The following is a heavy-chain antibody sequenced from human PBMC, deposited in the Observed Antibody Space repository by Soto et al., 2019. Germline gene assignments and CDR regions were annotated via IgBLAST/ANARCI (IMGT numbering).Heavy chain of an antibody. J-gene: IGHJ6*02. Sequence: PGGSLRLSCAASGFTFSSYEMNWVRQAPGKGLEWVSYISSSGSTIYYADPVKGRFTITRDNAKNSLYLQMNNLRAEDTAVYFCTRKRFGMDVWGQGTTVTVSS. CDR1: GFTFSSYE. V-gene: IGHV3-48*03. CDR3: TRKRFGMDV. CDR2: ISSSGSTI.